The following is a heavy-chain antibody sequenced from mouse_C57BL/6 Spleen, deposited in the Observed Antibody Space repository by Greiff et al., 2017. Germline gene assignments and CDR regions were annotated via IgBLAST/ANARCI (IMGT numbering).Heavy chain of an antibody. CDR2: IYPGDGDT. V-gene: IGHV1-80*01. D-gene: IGHD2-12*01. Sequence: VQLQQSGAELVKPGASVKISCKASGYAFSSYWMNWVKQRPGKGLEWIGHIYPGDGDTNYNGKFKGKATLTADTSSSTAYMQLSSLTSEDSAVYFCAREGYNYDGDYWGQGTTLTVSA. J-gene: IGHJ2*01. CDR3: AREGYNYDGDY. CDR1: GYAFSSYW.